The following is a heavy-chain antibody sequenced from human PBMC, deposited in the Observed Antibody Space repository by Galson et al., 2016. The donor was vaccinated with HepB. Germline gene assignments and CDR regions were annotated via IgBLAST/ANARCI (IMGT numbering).Heavy chain of an antibody. Sequence: SLRLSCAASGLSFGNSWMTWVRQAPEKGLEWVANIKPDGTTKNYVGSVRCRFTIARDNAKNSLYLQMNSLRPEDTATYYCARPVSADEGLGNWGQGTLVTVSS. V-gene: IGHV3-7*01. CDR2: IKPDGTTK. D-gene: IGHD2-8*01. J-gene: IGHJ4*02. CDR3: ARPVSADEGLGN. CDR1: GLSFGNSW.